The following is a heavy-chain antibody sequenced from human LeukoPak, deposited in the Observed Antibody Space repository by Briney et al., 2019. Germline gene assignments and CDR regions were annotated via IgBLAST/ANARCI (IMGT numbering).Heavy chain of an antibody. Sequence: GGSLRLSCAASGVTVSGTYMSWSAGLLGRGGSGSQLFDAGRTTYADSVKGRFTISRDNSKNTLFLQMNSLRADDTAVYYCAGATKWLAHDFWGQGTLVTVSS. V-gene: IGHV3-53*01. D-gene: IGHD6-19*01. J-gene: IGHJ4*02. CDR1: GVTVSGTY. CDR3: AGATKWLAHDF. CDR2: FDAGRT.